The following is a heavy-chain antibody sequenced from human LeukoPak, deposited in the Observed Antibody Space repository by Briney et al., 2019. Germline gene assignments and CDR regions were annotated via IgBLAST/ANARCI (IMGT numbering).Heavy chain of an antibody. J-gene: IGHJ6*03. Sequence: PSETLSLTCTVSGGSISSYYWSWIRQPPGRGLEWIGYIYYSGSTNYNPSLKSRVPISVDTSKNQFSLKLSSVTAADTAVYYCARAAGGYYDFWSGYWYMDVWGKGTTVTVSS. D-gene: IGHD3-3*01. V-gene: IGHV4-59*01. CDR3: ARAAGGYYDFWSGYWYMDV. CDR2: IYYSGST. CDR1: GGSISSYY.